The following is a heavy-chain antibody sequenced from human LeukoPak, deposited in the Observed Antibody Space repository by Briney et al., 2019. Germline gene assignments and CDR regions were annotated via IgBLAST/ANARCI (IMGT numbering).Heavy chain of an antibody. V-gene: IGHV4-31*03. CDR2: IYYSGST. D-gene: IGHD3-3*01. CDR3: ARGETIFGVVYGMDV. J-gene: IGHJ6*02. CDR1: GGSISSGGYY. Sequence: SETLSLTCTVSGGSISSGGYYWSWIRQHPGKGLQWIGYIYYSGSTYYNPSLKSRVTISVDTSKNPFSLKLSSVTAADTAVYYCARGETIFGVVYGMDVWGQGTTVTVSS.